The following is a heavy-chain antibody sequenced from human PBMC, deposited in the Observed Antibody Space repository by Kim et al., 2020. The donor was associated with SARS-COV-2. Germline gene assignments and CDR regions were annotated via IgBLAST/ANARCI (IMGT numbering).Heavy chain of an antibody. CDR3: ATGRYCSGGSCFPYFDY. Sequence: ASVKVACKVSVYTLTELSMHWVRQAPGKGLEWMGGFDPEDGETIYAQKFQGRVTMTVHTSTDTAYMELSSLRSEDTAVYYCATGRYCSGGSCFPYFDYWGPRTLLTLSS. D-gene: IGHD2-15*01. CDR1: VYTLTELS. CDR2: FDPEDGET. V-gene: IGHV1-24*01. J-gene: IGHJ4*02.